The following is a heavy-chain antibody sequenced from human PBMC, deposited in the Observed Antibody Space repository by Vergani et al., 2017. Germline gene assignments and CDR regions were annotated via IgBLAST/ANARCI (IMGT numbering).Heavy chain of an antibody. CDR3: ARLYGRDSGGSKYFDY. Sequence: EVQLVQSGAEVQKPGESPKISCQISGYSFTNYWIGWVRQMPGKGLEWMGIIHPADSATRYSPSFQGQVTISVDKSISTAYLQRSSLRASDSAMYYCARLYGRDSGGSKYFDYWGQGTLVTVSS. D-gene: IGHD5-12*01. V-gene: IGHV5-51*01. CDR2: IHPADSAT. CDR1: GYSFTNYW. J-gene: IGHJ4*02.